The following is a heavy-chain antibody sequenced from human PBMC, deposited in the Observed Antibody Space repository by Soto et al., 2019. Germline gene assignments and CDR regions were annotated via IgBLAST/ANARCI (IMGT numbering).Heavy chain of an antibody. J-gene: IGHJ4*02. CDR3: TRGYGDYVRDY. V-gene: IGHV3-73*01. CDR1: GFTLSGSA. D-gene: IGHD4-17*01. CDR2: IRSKANNYAT. Sequence: EVQLVESGGGLVQPGESLKLSCAVSGFTLSGSAMHWVRQASGKGLEWVGRIRSKANNYATAYAASVKGRFTISRDDSKNTAYLQINSLKSEDTAVYYCTRGYGDYVRDYWGQGTLVTVSS.